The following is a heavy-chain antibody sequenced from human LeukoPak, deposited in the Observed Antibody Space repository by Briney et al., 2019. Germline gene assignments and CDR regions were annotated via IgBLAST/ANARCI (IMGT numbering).Heavy chain of an antibody. Sequence: ASVKVSCKASGYTFTSYYMHWVRQAPGQGLEWMGIINPSGGSTSYAQKFQGRVTMTTDTSTSTAYMELRSLRSDDTAVYYCARGYSSSWRYMDVWGKGTTVTISS. D-gene: IGHD6-13*01. CDR2: INPSGGST. J-gene: IGHJ6*03. CDR3: ARGYSSSWRYMDV. CDR1: GYTFTSYY. V-gene: IGHV1-46*01.